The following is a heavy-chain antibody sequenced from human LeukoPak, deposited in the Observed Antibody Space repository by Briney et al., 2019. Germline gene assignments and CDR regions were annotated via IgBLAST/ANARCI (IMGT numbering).Heavy chain of an antibody. V-gene: IGHV1-69*01. D-gene: IGHD2-2*01. Sequence: GSSVKVSCKASGGTFSSYAISWVRQAPGQGLEWMGGIIPIFGTANYAQKFQGRVTITADESTSTVYMELSSLRSDDTAVYYCTREFPGLLPTAPRGYYFGYWGQGTLVTVSS. CDR1: GGTFSSYA. CDR2: IIPIFGTA. J-gene: IGHJ4*02. CDR3: TREFPGLLPTAPRGYYFGY.